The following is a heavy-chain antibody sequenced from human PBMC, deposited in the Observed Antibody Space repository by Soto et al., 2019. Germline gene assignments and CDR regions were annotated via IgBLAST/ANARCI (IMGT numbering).Heavy chain of an antibody. D-gene: IGHD2-2*01. CDR1: GYTFTGYY. V-gene: IGHV1-2*04. CDR2: INPNSGGT. Sequence: ASVKVSCKASGYTFTGYYMHWVRQAPGQGLEWMGWINPNSGGTNYAQKFQGWVTMTRDTSISTAYMELSRLRSDDTAVYYCARDLSVVVPAADLYYYYGMDVWGQGTTVTVSS. CDR3: ARDLSVVVPAADLYYYYGMDV. J-gene: IGHJ6*02.